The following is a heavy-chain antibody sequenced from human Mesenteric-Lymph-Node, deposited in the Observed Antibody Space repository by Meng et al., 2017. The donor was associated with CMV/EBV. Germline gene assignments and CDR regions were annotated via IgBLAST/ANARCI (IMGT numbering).Heavy chain of an antibody. V-gene: IGHV3-53*01. CDR3: AFELTTDY. CDR1: GFNVNTNY. D-gene: IGHD1-1*01. J-gene: IGHJ4*02. CDR2: IYSGGST. Sequence: GGSLRLSCEASGFNVNTNYISWVRQAPGKGLEWVSVIYSGGSTYYADSVKGRFTISRDNSKNTLYLQMNSLRAEDTAVYYCAFELTTDYWGQGTLVTVSS.